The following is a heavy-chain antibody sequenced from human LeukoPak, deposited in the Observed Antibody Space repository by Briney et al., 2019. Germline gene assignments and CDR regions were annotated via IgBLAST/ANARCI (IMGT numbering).Heavy chain of an antibody. V-gene: IGHV3-21*01. CDR2: IGSSGTYI. D-gene: IGHD4-17*01. Sequence: GGSLRLSCAASGSTFSSYSMNWVRQAPGKGLEWVSAIGSSGTYIYYADSVKGRFIISRDNAKNSLSLQMNSLRAEDTAVYYCLPTAEKIDSWGQGTLVTVSS. J-gene: IGHJ4*02. CDR3: LPTAEKIDS. CDR1: GSTFSSYS.